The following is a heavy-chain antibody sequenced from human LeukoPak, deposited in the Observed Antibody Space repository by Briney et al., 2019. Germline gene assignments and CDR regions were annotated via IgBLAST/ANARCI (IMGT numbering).Heavy chain of an antibody. CDR1: GASISSTSYY. Sequence: PSETLSLTCTVSGASISSTSYYWGWIRQPPGKGLEWIGSIYYSGSTYYNPSLKSRVTISVDTSKNQFSLKLSSVTAADTAVYYCALHYYYMDVWGKGTTVTVSS. CDR3: ALHYYYMDV. J-gene: IGHJ6*03. CDR2: IYYSGST. V-gene: IGHV4-39*07.